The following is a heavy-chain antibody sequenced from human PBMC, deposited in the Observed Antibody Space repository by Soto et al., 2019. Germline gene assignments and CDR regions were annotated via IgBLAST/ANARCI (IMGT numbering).Heavy chain of an antibody. CDR3: ARDRNIVVVPAAIADY. V-gene: IGHV3-33*01. Sequence: QVQLVESGGGVVQPGRSLRLSCAASGLSLSNYGMHWVRKAPGKGLEWVAAIWYDGVKKHHADSVKGRFTISRDNSKNTLYLQMNSLRAEDTAVYYCARDRNIVVVPAAIADYWGQGTLVTVSS. J-gene: IGHJ4*02. CDR1: GLSLSNYG. D-gene: IGHD2-2*01. CDR2: IWYDGVKK.